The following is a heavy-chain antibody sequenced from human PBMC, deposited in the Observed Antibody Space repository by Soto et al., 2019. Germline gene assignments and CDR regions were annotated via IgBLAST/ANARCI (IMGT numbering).Heavy chain of an antibody. CDR3: ARNVLGSTSRPDWWYFDL. V-gene: IGHV3-23*01. J-gene: IGHJ2*01. Sequence: EVQLLESGGGLVQPGGSLRLSCVGSGFTFINYAMNWVRPTPGKGLEWVSGISGGGDRTFDADSVKGRFTISRDNSKNTVNLQMNSLRAADTAVYDCARNVLGSTSRPDWWYFDLWGRGTLVTVS. CDR2: ISGGGDRT. D-gene: IGHD2-2*01. CDR1: GFTFINYA.